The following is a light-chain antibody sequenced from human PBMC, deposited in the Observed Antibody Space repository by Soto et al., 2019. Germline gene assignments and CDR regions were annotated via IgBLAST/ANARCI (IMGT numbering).Light chain of an antibody. J-gene: IGLJ3*02. CDR3: AAWDDSLNARGV. Sequence: QSVVTQPPSASGTPGQRVTISCSGSRSNIGNNAVSWYQQFPGTAPKLLIYNNNQRPSVVPDRFSGSKSGTSASLAISGLQSEDEADYYCAAWDDSLNARGVFGGGTKLTVL. CDR2: NNN. CDR1: RSNIGNNA. V-gene: IGLV1-44*01.